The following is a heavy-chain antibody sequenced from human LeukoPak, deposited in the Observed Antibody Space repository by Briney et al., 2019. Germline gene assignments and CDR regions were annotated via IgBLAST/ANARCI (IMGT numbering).Heavy chain of an antibody. CDR2: ISYDGSNK. V-gene: IGHV3-30-3*01. D-gene: IGHD5-24*01. CDR3: ARDSGEMATTYVFDY. J-gene: IGHJ4*02. Sequence: PGGSLRLSCAASGFTFSSYAMHWVRQAPGKGLEWVAVISYDGSNKYYADSVKGRFTTSRDNSKNTLYLQMNSLRAEDTAVYYCARDSGEMATTYVFDYWGQGTLVTVSS. CDR1: GFTFSSYA.